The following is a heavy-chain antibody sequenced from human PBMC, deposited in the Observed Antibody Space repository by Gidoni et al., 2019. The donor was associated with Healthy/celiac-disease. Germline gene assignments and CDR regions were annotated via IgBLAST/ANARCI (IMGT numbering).Heavy chain of an antibody. CDR1: GGSISSYY. V-gene: IGHV4-59*08. J-gene: IGHJ4*02. Sequence: QVHLQASGPGLVKPSETLSLTCPVSGGSISSYYWSWIRQPPGKGLEWIGYIYYSGSTNYNPSLKSRVTISVDTSKNQFSLKLSSVTAADTAVYYCARRGYGDYSSTFDYWGQGTLVTVSS. CDR3: ARRGYGDYSSTFDY. D-gene: IGHD4-17*01. CDR2: IYYSGST.